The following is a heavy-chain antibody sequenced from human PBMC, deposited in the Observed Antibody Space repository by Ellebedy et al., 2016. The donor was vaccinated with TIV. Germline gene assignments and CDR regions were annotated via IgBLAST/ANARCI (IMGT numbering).Heavy chain of an antibody. J-gene: IGHJ3*02. CDR1: GGSISSYY. CDR3: AKTPRDILTGWGAFDI. D-gene: IGHD3-9*01. V-gene: IGHV4-59*01. Sequence: MPSETLSLTCTVSGGSISSYYWSWIRQPPGKGLEWIGYIYYSGSTNYNPSLERRVTISLDTSKNQFSLKLSSVTAADTAVYYCAKTPRDILTGWGAFDIWGQGTMVTVSS. CDR2: IYYSGST.